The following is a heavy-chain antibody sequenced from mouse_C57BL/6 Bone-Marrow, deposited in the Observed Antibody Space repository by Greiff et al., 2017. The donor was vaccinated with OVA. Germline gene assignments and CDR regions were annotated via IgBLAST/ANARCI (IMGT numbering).Heavy chain of an antibody. V-gene: IGHV3-6*01. D-gene: IGHD2-10*01. CDR2: ISYDGSN. Sequence: EVKLMESGPGLVKPSQSLSLTCSVTGYSITSGYYWNWIRQFPGNKLEWMGYISYDGSNNYNPSLKNRISITRATSKNQFFLKLNSVTTEDTATYDCARGGAYSRYAMDYWGQGTSVTVSS. CDR1: GYSITSGYY. J-gene: IGHJ4*01. CDR3: ARGGAYSRYAMDY.